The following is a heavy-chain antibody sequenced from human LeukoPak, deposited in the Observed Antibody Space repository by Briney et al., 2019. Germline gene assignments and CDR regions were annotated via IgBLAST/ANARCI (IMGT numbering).Heavy chain of an antibody. D-gene: IGHD3-10*01. V-gene: IGHV3-21*04. CDR1: GFTFSTYS. CDR3: AAAVDLWFGEL. Sequence: GGSLRLSCAASGFTFSTYSMNWVRQAPGKGLEWVSSITSSSYIYYADSLKGRFTISRDNAKNSLYLQMNSLRAEDTAVYYCAAAVDLWFGELWGQGTLVTVSS. CDR2: ITSSSYI. J-gene: IGHJ4*02.